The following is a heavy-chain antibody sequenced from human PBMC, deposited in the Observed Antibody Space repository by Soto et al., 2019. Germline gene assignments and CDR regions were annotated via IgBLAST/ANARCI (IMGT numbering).Heavy chain of an antibody. Sequence: SETLSLTCTVSGGSISSNVYYWGWIRQPPGKGLEWIESIYYSGSAYSSPSLKSRVSVSIDTSKNQFSLKLGSVTASDTAVYFCERHSTWLLLPDYWGQGTLVTVSS. D-gene: IGHD3-22*01. CDR2: IYYSGSA. V-gene: IGHV4-39*01. J-gene: IGHJ4*02. CDR1: GGSISSNVYY. CDR3: ERHSTWLLLPDY.